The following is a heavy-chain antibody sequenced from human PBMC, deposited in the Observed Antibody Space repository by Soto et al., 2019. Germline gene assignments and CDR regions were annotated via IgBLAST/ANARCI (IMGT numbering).Heavy chain of an antibody. Sequence: GGSLRLSCAASGFTFSSYSMNWVRQAPGKGLEWVSSISSSSSYIYYADSVKGRLTISRDNAKNSLYLQMNSLRAEDTAVYYCARTGDVVVPAAKNNWFDPWGQGTLVTVSS. J-gene: IGHJ5*02. CDR1: GFTFSSYS. D-gene: IGHD2-2*01. V-gene: IGHV3-21*01. CDR2: ISSSSSYI. CDR3: ARTGDVVVPAAKNNWFDP.